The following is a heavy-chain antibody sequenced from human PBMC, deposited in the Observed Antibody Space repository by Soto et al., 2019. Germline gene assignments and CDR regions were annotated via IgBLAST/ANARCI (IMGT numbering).Heavy chain of an antibody. Sequence: QVQLVQSGAEVKKPGSSVKVSCKASGGTFSSYAISWVRQAPGQGLEWMGGIIPIFGTANYAEKLQGRVTITADKSTSTAYMELSSLRSEDTAVYYCARECRGEGATTWFDPWGQGTLVTVPS. D-gene: IGHD1-26*01. CDR3: ARECRGEGATTWFDP. J-gene: IGHJ5*02. V-gene: IGHV1-69*06. CDR2: IIPIFGTA. CDR1: GGTFSSYA.